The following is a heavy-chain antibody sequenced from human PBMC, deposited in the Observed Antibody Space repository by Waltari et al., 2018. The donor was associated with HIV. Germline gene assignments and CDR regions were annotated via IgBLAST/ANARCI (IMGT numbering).Heavy chain of an antibody. Sequence: QVQLVQSGAEVKRPGSSVKVSCPASGGTLNRYPVSWVPHAPGQGLEWMGGVIPVFGTLNYAQKFKDRLTLIADEAKGTAYMELTNLRSEDTALYYCSTSRQNNSYASDYGAYLLASWGQGTLVTVSS. V-gene: IGHV1-69*12. J-gene: IGHJ4*02. CDR1: GGTLNRYP. CDR3: STSRQNNSYASDYGAYLLAS. CDR2: VIPVFGTL. D-gene: IGHD4-17*01.